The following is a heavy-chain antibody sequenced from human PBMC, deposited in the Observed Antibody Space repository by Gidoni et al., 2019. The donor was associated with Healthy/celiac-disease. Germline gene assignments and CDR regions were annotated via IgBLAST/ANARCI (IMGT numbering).Heavy chain of an antibody. CDR1: GSTFSSYW. CDR2: MNSDGSST. Sequence: EVHLVESGGGLVQPGGSLRLSCAASGSTFSSYWMHWVRQAPGKGLLWVSRMNSDGSSTRYADYVKGRFTSSRDNAKNTLYLHMNSLRAEDTAVYYCARDLWDCSGGSCYSTHVDYWGQGTLVTVSS. CDR3: ARDLWDCSGGSCYSTHVDY. J-gene: IGHJ4*02. D-gene: IGHD2-15*01. V-gene: IGHV3-74*01.